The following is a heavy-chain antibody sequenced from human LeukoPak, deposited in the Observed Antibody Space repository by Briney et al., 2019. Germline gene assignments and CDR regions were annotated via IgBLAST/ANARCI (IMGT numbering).Heavy chain of an antibody. CDR2: INHSGST. J-gene: IGHJ4*02. D-gene: IGHD1-7*01. V-gene: IGHV4-34*01. CDR3: GGKLRSFAY. Sequence: SETLSLTCAVYGGSFSGFYWSWIRQPPGKGLEWIGEINHSGSTNYNPSLKSRVTISLDTSKNQFSLKLSSVTAADTAVYYCGGKLRSFAYGGKGTLVPVS. CDR1: GGSFSGFY.